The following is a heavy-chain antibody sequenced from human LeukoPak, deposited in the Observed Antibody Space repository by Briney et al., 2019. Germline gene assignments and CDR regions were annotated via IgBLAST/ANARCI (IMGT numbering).Heavy chain of an antibody. CDR3: ARSSWPYFDY. D-gene: IGHD6-13*01. Sequence: GGSLRLSCAASGFTFSSYAMSWVRQAPGKGLEWVSAISGSGGSTYYADSVTGRFTISRDNAKNSLYLQMNSLRAEDTAVYYCARSSWPYFDYWGQGTLVTVSS. CDR2: ISGSGGST. CDR1: GFTFSSYA. J-gene: IGHJ4*02. V-gene: IGHV3-23*01.